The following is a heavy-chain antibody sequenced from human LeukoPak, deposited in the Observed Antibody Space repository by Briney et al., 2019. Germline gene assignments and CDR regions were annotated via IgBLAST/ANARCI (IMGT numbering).Heavy chain of an antibody. CDR3: ARVVGPDYVWESYRYTGIDY. J-gene: IGHJ4*02. V-gene: IGHV3-21*01. D-gene: IGHD3-16*02. CDR2: ISSSSSYI. Sequence: GGSLRLSCAPSVFTFSSYSMNWVRQAPGKGLGWGSSISSSSSYIYYADSVKGRFTISRDNPKNSLYLHMNSLRAEDTAVYYCARVVGPDYVWESYRYTGIDYWGQGTLVTVSS. CDR1: VFTFSSYS.